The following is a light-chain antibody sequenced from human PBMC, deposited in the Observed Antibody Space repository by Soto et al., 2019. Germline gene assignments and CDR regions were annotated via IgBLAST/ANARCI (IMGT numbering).Light chain of an antibody. J-gene: IGKJ1*01. CDR3: QQYQNSPRT. CDR2: DTS. CDR1: QSVGGSS. V-gene: IGKV3-20*01. Sequence: ETVLTQSPGTLSLSPGERATVSCRASQSVGGSSLAWYQQRPGQAPRLLIYDTSKRATGIPDWFSGSGSGTDFTLTISRLEPEDFAVYYCQQYQNSPRTFGQGTKVDIK.